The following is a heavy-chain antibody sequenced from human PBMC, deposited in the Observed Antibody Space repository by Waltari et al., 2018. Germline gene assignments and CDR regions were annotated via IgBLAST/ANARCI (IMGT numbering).Heavy chain of an antibody. J-gene: IGHJ4*02. Sequence: QVQLVESGGGVVQPGRSLRLSCAASGFTFSSYGMPWVRQAPGKGLEWVAVISYDGSNKYYADSVKGRFTISRDNSKNTLYLQMNSLRAEDTAVYYCATEGVAARYLVYWGQGTLVTVSS. D-gene: IGHD6-6*01. CDR2: ISYDGSNK. V-gene: IGHV3-30*03. CDR3: ATEGVAARYLVY. CDR1: GFTFSSYG.